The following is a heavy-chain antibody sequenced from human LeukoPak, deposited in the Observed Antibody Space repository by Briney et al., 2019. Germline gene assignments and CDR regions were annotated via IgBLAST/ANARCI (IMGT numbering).Heavy chain of an antibody. Sequence: SQTLSLTCTVSGGSISSGSYYWSWIRQPAGKGLEWIGRIYTSGSTNYNPSLKSRVTISVDTSKNQFSLKLSSVTAADTAVYYCARGSFQQLVPVDYWGQGTLVTVSS. CDR2: IYTSGST. V-gene: IGHV4-61*02. CDR3: ARGSFQQLVPVDY. D-gene: IGHD6-13*01. CDR1: GGSISSGSYY. J-gene: IGHJ4*02.